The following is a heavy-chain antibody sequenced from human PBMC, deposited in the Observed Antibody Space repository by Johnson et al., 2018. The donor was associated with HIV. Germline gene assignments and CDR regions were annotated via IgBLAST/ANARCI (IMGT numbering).Heavy chain of an antibody. J-gene: IGHJ3*02. Sequence: MQLVESGGGLVQRGGSLRLSCAASGVTFSSYAMSWVRQAPGKGLEWVSAISGSGGSTYYADSVKGRFTISRDNSKNTLYLQMNSLRAEDTAVYYCAKDQLSEHLFLRSAFDIWGQGTMVTVSS. D-gene: IGHD1-1*01. CDR2: ISGSGGST. CDR3: AKDQLSEHLFLRSAFDI. V-gene: IGHV3-23*04. CDR1: GVTFSSYA.